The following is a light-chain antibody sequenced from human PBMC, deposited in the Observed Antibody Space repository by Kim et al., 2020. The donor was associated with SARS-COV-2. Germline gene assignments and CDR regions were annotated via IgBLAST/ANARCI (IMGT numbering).Light chain of an antibody. CDR1: KLGDKY. Sequence: SYELTQPPSVSVSPGQTASITCSGDKLGDKYACWYQQKPGQSPVLVIYQDSKLPSGIPERFSGSNSGNTATLTISGTQAMDEADYYCQAWDSSTVVFGVG. V-gene: IGLV3-1*01. J-gene: IGLJ2*01. CDR3: QAWDSSTVV. CDR2: QDS.